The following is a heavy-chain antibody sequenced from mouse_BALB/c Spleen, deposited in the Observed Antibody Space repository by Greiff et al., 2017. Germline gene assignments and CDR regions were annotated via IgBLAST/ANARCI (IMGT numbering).Heavy chain of an antibody. D-gene: IGHD2-14*01. CDR2: ISDGGSYT. J-gene: IGHJ4*01. V-gene: IGHV5-4*02. CDR3: ARDGSYYRYDVDY. Sequence: EVHLVESGGGLVKPGGSLKLSCAASGFTFSDYYMYWVRQTPEKRLEWVATISDGGSYTYYPDSVKGRFTISRDNAKNNLYLQMSSLKSEDTAMYYCARDGSYYRYDVDYWGQGTSVTVSS. CDR1: GFTFSDYY.